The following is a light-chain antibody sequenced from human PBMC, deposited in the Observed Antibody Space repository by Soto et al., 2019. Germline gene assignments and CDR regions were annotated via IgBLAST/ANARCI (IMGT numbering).Light chain of an antibody. Sequence: EIGLTQSPATLSLSPGDRATLSCRASQSVSRYLAWYQQKPGQAPRLLIHDTSTRATGVPDTFSGSGSGTEFTITISSLDPEDSAMYYCQQRFSWPPTFGGGTHVEIK. CDR2: DTS. J-gene: IGKJ4*01. CDR1: QSVSRY. CDR3: QQRFSWPPT. V-gene: IGKV3-11*01.